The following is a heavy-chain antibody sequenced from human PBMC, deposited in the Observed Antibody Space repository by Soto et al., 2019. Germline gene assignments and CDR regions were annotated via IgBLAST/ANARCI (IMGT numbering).Heavy chain of an antibody. J-gene: IGHJ4*02. D-gene: IGHD2-21*02. CDR1: GGSFSGYY. Sequence: QVQLQQWGAGLLKPSETLSLTCAVYGGSFSGYYWSWIRQPPGKGLEWIGEINHSGSTNYNPSLKSRVPISVDTSKNQFSLKLSSVTAADTAVYYCARAGCGGDCRIDPERPFDYWGQGTLVTVSS. CDR3: ARAGCGGDCRIDPERPFDY. CDR2: INHSGST. V-gene: IGHV4-34*01.